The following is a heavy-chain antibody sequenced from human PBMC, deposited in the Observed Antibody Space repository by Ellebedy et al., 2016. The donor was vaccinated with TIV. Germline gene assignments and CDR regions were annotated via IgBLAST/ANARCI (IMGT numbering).Heavy chain of an antibody. Sequence: AASVKVSCKASGYNFHYYYINWVRQAPGQGLEWMGWFNPDNGDSTYAQKFQGRVALSGDKSAAVAYLDLARLTSNDTAVYYCARGRPDFWGPGTRIIVSS. D-gene: IGHD6-6*01. CDR3: ARGRPDF. J-gene: IGHJ4*02. CDR1: GYNFHYYY. V-gene: IGHV1-2*02. CDR2: FNPDNGDS.